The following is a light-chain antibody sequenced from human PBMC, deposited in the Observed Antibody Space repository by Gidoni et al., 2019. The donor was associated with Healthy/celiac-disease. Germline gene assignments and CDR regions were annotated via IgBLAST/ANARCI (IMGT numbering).Light chain of an antibody. V-gene: IGLV2-14*01. Sequence: QSALTQPASVSGSPGQSITIPCTGTSSDVGGYNYVSWYQQHPGKAPKLMIYEVSNRPSGVSNRFSGSKSGNTASLTISGLQAEDEADYYCSSYTSSTLRVFGGGTKLTVL. CDR2: EVS. J-gene: IGLJ2*01. CDR3: SSYTSSTLRV. CDR1: SSDVGGYNY.